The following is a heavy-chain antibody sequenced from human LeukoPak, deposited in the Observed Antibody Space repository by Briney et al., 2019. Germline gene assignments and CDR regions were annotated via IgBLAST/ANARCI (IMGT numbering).Heavy chain of an antibody. CDR2: ISAYNGNT. CDR3: ARTDCSSTSCQYDY. Sequence: GASVKVSCKASGYTFTSYGISWVRQAAGQGLEWIGWISAYNGNTNYAQKLQGRVTMTTDTSTSTAYMELRSLRSDDTAVYYCARTDCSSTSCQYDYWGQGTLVTVSS. D-gene: IGHD2-2*01. J-gene: IGHJ4*02. CDR1: GYTFTSYG. V-gene: IGHV1-18*01.